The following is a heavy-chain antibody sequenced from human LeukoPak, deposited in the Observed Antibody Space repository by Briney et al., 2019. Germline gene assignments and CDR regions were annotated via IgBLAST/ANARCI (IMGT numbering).Heavy chain of an antibody. J-gene: IGHJ4*02. Sequence: GESLKISCKGSGYSFTSYWIGWVRQMPGKGLEWMGIIYPHNSYTIYSPSFQGQVAISADKSISTAYLQWSSLKASDTAMYFCARQPNPDFDYWGQGTLVTVSS. CDR1: GYSFTSYW. CDR3: ARQPNPDFDY. CDR2: IYPHNSYT. V-gene: IGHV5-51*01.